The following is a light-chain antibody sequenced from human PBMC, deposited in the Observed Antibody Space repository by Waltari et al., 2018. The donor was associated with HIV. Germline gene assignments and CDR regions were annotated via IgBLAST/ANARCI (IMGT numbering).Light chain of an antibody. CDR2: GAS. CDR3: QHYDNLSRT. V-gene: IGKV3-15*01. CDR1: KNVGNN. Sequence: EVVVTQAPAALSVFPGRRYPVSCTTSKNVGNNVAWYQKKSGQSPRLLIYGASTRATGVPGRFGGSGSGTEFNLTIDSLQADDSAVYYCQHYDNLSRTFGPGTTVEIK. J-gene: IGKJ1*01.